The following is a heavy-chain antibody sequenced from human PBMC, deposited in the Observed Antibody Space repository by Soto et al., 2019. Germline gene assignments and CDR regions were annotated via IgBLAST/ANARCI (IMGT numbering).Heavy chain of an antibody. V-gene: IGHV4-4*02. D-gene: IGHD3-22*01. J-gene: IGHJ4*02. Sequence: QVHLQESGPGLVKPSGTLSLTCVVSGGAISGRNWWSWVRQAPGKGLEGIGEVFHSGDTTYSPSLRSRVSISVDKSKNQFSLILNSVTAADTAVYYCSRLIYDSLLNYFYFDLWGQGALVTVSS. CDR2: VFHSGDT. CDR1: GGAISGRNW. CDR3: SRLIYDSLLNYFYFDL.